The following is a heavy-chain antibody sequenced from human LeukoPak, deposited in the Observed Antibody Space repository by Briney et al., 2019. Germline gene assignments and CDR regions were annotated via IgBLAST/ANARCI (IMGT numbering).Heavy chain of an antibody. D-gene: IGHD3-16*01. J-gene: IGHJ6*04. V-gene: IGHV3-21*01. CDR2: ISSRSTYI. CDR1: GFTFSNYS. Sequence: PGGSLRLSCAASGFTFSNYSMNWVRQAPGKGLEWVSSISSRSTYIYHADSVKGRFTISRDNAKNSLFLQMNSLRAEDTAVYFCAKSTRAVMAMMDVWGKGTTATVSS. CDR3: AKSTRAVMAMMDV.